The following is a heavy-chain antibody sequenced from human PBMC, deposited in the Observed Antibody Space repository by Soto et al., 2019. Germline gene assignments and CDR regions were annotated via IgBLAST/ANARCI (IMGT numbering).Heavy chain of an antibody. CDR2: MHTSSGRT. J-gene: IGHJ4*02. V-gene: IGHV1-8*01. CDR1: GYSFTGLD. D-gene: IGHD1-1*01. CDR3: VRFSGIPV. Sequence: ASVKVSCKASGYSFTGLDINWVRQATGQGLEWMGWMHTSSGRTGYAQKFQGRLTMTRDTSATTLYMELSSLRSEDTTVYCCVRFSGIPVWGQGTLVTVSS.